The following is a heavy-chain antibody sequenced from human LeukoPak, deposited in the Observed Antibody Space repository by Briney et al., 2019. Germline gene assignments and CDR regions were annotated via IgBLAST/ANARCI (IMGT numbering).Heavy chain of an antibody. CDR1: GFTFSSYG. CDR3: ATDKAYYYDSSGYTLTY. J-gene: IGHJ4*02. Sequence: GGSLRLSCAASGFTFSSYGMHWVRQAPGKGLEWVAFIRYDGSNKYYADSVKGRFTISRDNSKNTLYLQMNSLRAEDTAVYYCATDKAYYYDSSGYTLTYWGQGTLVTVSS. D-gene: IGHD3-22*01. V-gene: IGHV3-30*02. CDR2: IRYDGSNK.